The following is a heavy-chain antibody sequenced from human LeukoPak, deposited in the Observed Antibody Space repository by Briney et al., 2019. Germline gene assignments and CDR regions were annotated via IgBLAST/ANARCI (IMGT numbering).Heavy chain of an antibody. J-gene: IGHJ4*02. D-gene: IGHD6-19*01. Sequence: PGGSLRLSSAASGFTFSNSAMSWVRQAPGKGLEWVSGFTRNDETTSYADSVKGRFTISRDNSKNTLYLQMNSLRAEDTAVYYCAKGRGQLLAQFDYWGQGTLVTVSS. CDR1: GFTFSNSA. CDR3: AKGRGQLLAQFDY. CDR2: FTRNDETT. V-gene: IGHV3-23*01.